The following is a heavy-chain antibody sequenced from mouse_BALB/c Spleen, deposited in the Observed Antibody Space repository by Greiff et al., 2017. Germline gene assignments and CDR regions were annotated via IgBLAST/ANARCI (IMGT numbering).Heavy chain of an antibody. V-gene: IGHV1-55*01. J-gene: IGHJ2*01. Sequence: VQLQQSGAELVKPGTSVKLSCKASGYNFTSYWINWVKLRPGQGLEWIGDIYPGSGSTNYNEKFKSKATLTVDTSSSTAYMQLSSLASEDSALYYCAVHYYGYDYWGQGTTLTVSS. CDR1: GYNFTSYW. D-gene: IGHD1-2*01. CDR2: IYPGSGST. CDR3: AVHYYGYDY.